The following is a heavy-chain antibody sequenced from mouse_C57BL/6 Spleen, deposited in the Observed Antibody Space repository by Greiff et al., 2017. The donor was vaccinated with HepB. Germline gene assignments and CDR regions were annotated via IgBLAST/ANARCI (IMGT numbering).Heavy chain of an antibody. J-gene: IGHJ2*01. V-gene: IGHV1-64*01. D-gene: IGHD1-1*01. CDR2: IHPNSGST. Sequence: VQLQQPGAELVKPGASVKLSCKASGYTFTSYWMHWVKQRPGQGLEWIGMIHPNSGSTNYNEKFKSKATLTVDKSSSTAYMQLSSLTSEDSAVYYCARGSITSRGYFDYWGQGTTLTVSS. CDR3: ARGSITSRGYFDY. CDR1: GYTFTSYW.